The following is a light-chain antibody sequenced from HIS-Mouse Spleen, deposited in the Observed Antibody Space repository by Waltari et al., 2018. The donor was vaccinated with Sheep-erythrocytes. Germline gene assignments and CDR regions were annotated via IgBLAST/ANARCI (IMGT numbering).Light chain of an antibody. CDR3: QQYNSYSPVYT. V-gene: IGKV1-5*03. Sequence: DIQMTQSPSTLSASVGDRVTITCRASQSISSWLAWYQQNPGKAPKLLIYKASSLESGVPSRFSGSGSGTEFTLTISSLQPDDFATYYCQQYNSYSPVYTFGQGTKLEIK. CDR2: KAS. J-gene: IGKJ2*01. CDR1: QSISSW.